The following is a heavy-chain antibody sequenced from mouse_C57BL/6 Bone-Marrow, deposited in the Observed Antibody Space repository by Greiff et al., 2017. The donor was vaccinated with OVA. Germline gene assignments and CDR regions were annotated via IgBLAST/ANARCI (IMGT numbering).Heavy chain of an antibody. D-gene: IGHD1-1*01. CDR3: ARHYGPNYFDY. V-gene: IGHV1-63*01. Sequence: QVQLKESGAELVRPGTSVKMSCKASGYTFTNYWIGWAKQRPGHGLEWIGDIYPGGGYTNYNEKFKGKATLTADKSSSTAYMQFSSLTSEDSAIYYCARHYGPNYFDYWGQGTTLTVSS. CDR2: IYPGGGYT. CDR1: GYTFTNYW. J-gene: IGHJ2*01.